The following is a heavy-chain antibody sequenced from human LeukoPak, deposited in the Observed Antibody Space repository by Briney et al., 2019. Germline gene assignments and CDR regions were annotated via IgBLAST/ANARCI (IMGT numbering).Heavy chain of an antibody. Sequence: PGGFLRLSCAASGFTFSGFVISWVRQAPGKGPQWVADISGSGGSTYYADSVKGRFSVSRDNSKNMVYLELNSLRAEGTAVYYCAKNHEHGRYAGFDFWAEGALVAVSS. D-gene: IGHD2-2*01. CDR1: GFTFSGFV. J-gene: IGHJ3*01. V-gene: IGHV3-23*01. CDR3: AKNHEHGRYAGFDF. CDR2: ISGSGGST.